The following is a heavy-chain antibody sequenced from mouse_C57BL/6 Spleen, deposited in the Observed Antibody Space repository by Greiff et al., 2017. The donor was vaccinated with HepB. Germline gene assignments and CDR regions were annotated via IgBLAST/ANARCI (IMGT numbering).Heavy chain of an antibody. CDR1: GYAFSSYW. CDR2: IYPGDGDT. V-gene: IGHV1-80*01. CDR3: ARVVGYYGRYFDY. J-gene: IGHJ2*01. Sequence: QVQLKQSGAELVKPGASVKISCKASGYAFSSYWMNWVKQRPGKGLEWIGQIYPGDGDTNYNGKFKGKATLTADKSSSTAYMQLSSLTSEDSAVYFCARVVGYYGRYFDYWGQGTTLTVSS. D-gene: IGHD1-2*01.